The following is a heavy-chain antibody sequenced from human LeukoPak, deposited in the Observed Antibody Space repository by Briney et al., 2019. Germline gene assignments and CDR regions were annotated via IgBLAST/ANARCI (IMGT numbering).Heavy chain of an antibody. V-gene: IGHV3-7*03. CDR1: GFTFSGDA. Sequence: GGSLRLSCAATGFTFSGDAMSWVRQAPGKGLEWVANIKLDGSEKNYVDSVKGRFTISRDNTKNSLYLQMNSLRVEDTAVFYCARDQYDTWSRRGNFDSWGQGTLVIVSS. CDR2: IKLDGSEK. CDR3: ARDQYDTWSRRGNFDS. D-gene: IGHD3-3*01. J-gene: IGHJ4*02.